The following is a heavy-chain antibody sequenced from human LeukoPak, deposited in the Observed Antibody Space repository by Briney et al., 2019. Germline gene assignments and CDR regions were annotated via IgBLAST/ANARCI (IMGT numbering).Heavy chain of an antibody. CDR2: ISSSYT. V-gene: IGHV3-21*01. CDR3: ARNYGGNSLAFDI. J-gene: IGHJ3*02. Sequence: GGSLRLSCAASGFTFSSYNMNWVRQAPGKGLEWVSSISSSYTHYADSVKGRFTISRDNAKNSLYLQMNSLRAEDTAVYYCARNYGGNSLAFDIWGLGTMVTVSS. CDR1: GFTFSSYN. D-gene: IGHD4-23*01.